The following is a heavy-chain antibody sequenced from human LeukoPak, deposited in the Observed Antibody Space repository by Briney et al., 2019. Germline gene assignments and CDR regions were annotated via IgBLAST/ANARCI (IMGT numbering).Heavy chain of an antibody. Sequence: GGSLRLSCAASGFTFSSYSMNWVRQAPGKGLEWVSSISSSSSYIYYADSVKGRFTISRDNAKNSLYLQMNSLRAEDTAVYYCARPATVVPAAMFYWGQGSLVTVSS. CDR1: GFTFSSYS. CDR2: ISSSSSYI. CDR3: ARPATVVPAAMFY. D-gene: IGHD2-2*01. V-gene: IGHV3-21*01. J-gene: IGHJ4*02.